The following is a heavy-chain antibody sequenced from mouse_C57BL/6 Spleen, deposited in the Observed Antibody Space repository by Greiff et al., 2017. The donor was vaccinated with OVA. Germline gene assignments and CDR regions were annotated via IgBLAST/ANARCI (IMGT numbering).Heavy chain of an antibody. J-gene: IGHJ2*01. CDR3: ARGDYDYFDY. CDR2: IYPGSGGT. Sequence: QVQLQQSGAELVRPGTSVKVSCKASGYAFTNYLIEWVKQRPGQGLEWIGVIYPGSGGTNYNEKFKGKATLTADKSSSTAYMQLSSLTSGDAAVYFCARGDYDYFDYWGQGTTLTVSS. CDR1: GYAFTNYL. D-gene: IGHD2-4*01. V-gene: IGHV1-54*01.